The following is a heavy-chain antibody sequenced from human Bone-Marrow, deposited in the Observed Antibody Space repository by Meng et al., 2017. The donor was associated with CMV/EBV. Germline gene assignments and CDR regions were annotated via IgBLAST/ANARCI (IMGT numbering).Heavy chain of an antibody. CDR2: INAHSGNT. V-gene: IGHV1-18*04. D-gene: IGHD4-17*01. J-gene: IGHJ5*02. CDR3: ARDRGYGDARWFDP. Sequence: ASVKVSCQASTNTLTTYGISWVRQAPGQGLEWMGWINAHSGNTKYAQKVQDRVTMTTDTSTTTTYMELRSLRSDDTAVYYCARDRGYGDARWFDPWGQGKLVTVSS. CDR1: TNTLTTYG.